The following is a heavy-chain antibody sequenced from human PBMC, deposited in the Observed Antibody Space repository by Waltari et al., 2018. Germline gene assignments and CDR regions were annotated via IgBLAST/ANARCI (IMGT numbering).Heavy chain of an antibody. D-gene: IGHD3-3*01. J-gene: IGHJ5*02. CDR1: GASFSAYY. CDR2: IRPPGNT. CDR3: TRGGNYDFWSHSPFVDP. V-gene: IGHV4-34*01. Sequence: QVQLQQWGAGLLKPSETLSLTCSVSGASFSAYYWAWVRHVPGKGLRWIGQIRPPGNTTYNPALKSRVAISIDTSRNQFALRVFSVTAADTGLYFCTRGGNYDFWSHSPFVDPWGQGTQVTVSS.